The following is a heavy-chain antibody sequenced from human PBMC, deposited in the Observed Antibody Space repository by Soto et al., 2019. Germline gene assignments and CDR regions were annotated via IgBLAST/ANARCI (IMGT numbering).Heavy chain of an antibody. CDR2: IYYSGST. J-gene: IGHJ4*02. V-gene: IGHV4-31*03. D-gene: IGHD4-17*01. Sequence: QVQLQESGPGLVKPSQTLSLTCTVSGGSISSGGYYWSWIRQHPGKGLEWIGYIYYSGSTYYNPSLTCRVTISVHTSKNQFSLKLSSVTAADTAVYYCATSSQSTVTTFGYWGQGTLVPVSS. CDR3: ATSSQSTVTTFGY. CDR1: GGSISSGGYY.